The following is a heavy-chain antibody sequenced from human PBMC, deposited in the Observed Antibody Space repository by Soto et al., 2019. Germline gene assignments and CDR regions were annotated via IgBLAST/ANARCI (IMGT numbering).Heavy chain of an antibody. CDR2: VNLNTGGT. CDR3: ARDPSSFLGRVYGMDV. V-gene: IGHV1-2*02. J-gene: IGHJ6*02. CDR1: GYSFTGHY. Sequence: QVQHVQSGAEVKKPGDSVKVSCKASGYSFTGHYMHWVRRAPGRSPEWMGWVNLNTGGTDYAQEFQGRATMTTATSIRTVYLEVTGLKFDDTAIYYCARDPSSFLGRVYGMDVWGQGTAVTVSS.